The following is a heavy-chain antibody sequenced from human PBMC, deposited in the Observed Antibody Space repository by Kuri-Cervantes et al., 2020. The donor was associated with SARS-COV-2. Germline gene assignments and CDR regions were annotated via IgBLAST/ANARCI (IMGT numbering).Heavy chain of an antibody. D-gene: IGHD1-1*01. CDR3: AIIGTLYNFDAFDI. J-gene: IGHJ3*02. CDR1: GFVFDFYE. CDR2: ISPTASTI. V-gene: IGHV3-48*03. Sequence: GESLKISCLTSGFVFDFYEMNWVRQAPGKGLEWLAYISPTASTIYYADSVTGRFTISRDNAQNAVYLHMKSLRADDTAVYYCAIIGTLYNFDAFDIWGQGTMVTVSS.